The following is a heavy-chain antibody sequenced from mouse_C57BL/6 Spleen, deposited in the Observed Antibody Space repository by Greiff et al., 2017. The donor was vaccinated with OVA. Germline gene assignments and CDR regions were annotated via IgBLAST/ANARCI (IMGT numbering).Heavy chain of an antibody. CDR2: ISSGSSTI. CDR1: GFTFSDYG. V-gene: IGHV5-17*01. CDR3: ARQYYGSRGYAMDY. J-gene: IGHJ4*01. Sequence: EVHLVESGGGLVKPGGSLKLSCAASGFTFSDYGMHWVRQAPEKGLEWVAYISSGSSTIYYADTVKGRFTISRDNAKNTLFLQMTSLRSEDTAMYYCARQYYGSRGYAMDYWGQGTSVTVSS. D-gene: IGHD1-1*01.